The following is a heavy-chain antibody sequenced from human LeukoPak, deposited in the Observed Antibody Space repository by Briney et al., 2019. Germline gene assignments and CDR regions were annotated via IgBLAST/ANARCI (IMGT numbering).Heavy chain of an antibody. CDR3: AKDPNPYSTYYYMDV. CDR2: ISSSGSTI. D-gene: IGHD2-15*01. J-gene: IGHJ6*03. V-gene: IGHV3-48*03. Sequence: GGSLRLSCAASGFTFSSYEMNWVRQAPGKGLEWVSYISSSGSTIYYADSVKGRFTISRDNAKNSLYLQMNSLRAEDTAVYYCAKDPNPYSTYYYMDVWGKGTTVTVSS. CDR1: GFTFSSYE.